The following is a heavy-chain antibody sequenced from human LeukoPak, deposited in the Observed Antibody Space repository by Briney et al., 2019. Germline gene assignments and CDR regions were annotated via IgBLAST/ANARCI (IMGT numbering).Heavy chain of an antibody. V-gene: IGHV1-69*06. Sequence: GASVKVSCKASGGPLRSYAISWVRKPPGQGLGWMGGTIPIFGTANYAQKFQGRVTITADKSTSTAYMELSSLRSEDTAVYYCARAVYYDNLIGYPGAFDIWGQGTMVTVSS. CDR3: ARAVYYDNLIGYPGAFDI. CDR2: TIPIFGTA. J-gene: IGHJ3*02. D-gene: IGHD3-9*01. CDR1: GGPLRSYA.